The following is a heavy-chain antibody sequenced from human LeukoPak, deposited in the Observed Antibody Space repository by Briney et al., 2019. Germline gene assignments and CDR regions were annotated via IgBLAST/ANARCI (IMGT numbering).Heavy chain of an antibody. CDR1: GGSISSGSYY. CDR3: AREEYYYDSSGDFFDY. V-gene: IGHV4-61*02. J-gene: IGHJ4*02. D-gene: IGHD3-22*01. CDR2: IYTSGST. Sequence: SETLSLTCTVSGGSISSGSYYWSWIRQPAGKGLERIGRIYTSGSTNYNPSLKSRVTISVDTSKNQFSLKLSSVTAADTAVYYCAREEYYYDSSGDFFDYWGQGTLVTVSS.